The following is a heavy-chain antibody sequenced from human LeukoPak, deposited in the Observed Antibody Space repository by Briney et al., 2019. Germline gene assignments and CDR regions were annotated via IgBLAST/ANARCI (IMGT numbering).Heavy chain of an antibody. CDR1: GGSISSYY. D-gene: IGHD6-13*01. CDR2: IYYSGST. J-gene: IGHJ4*02. Sequence: PSETLSLTCTVSGGSISSYYWSWIRQPPGKGLEWIGYIYYSGSTNYNPSLKSRVTISVDTSKNQFSLKLSSVTAADTAVYYCARELGYSSSWYPRGSSDWGQGTLVTVSS. CDR3: ARELGYSSSWYPRGSSD. V-gene: IGHV4-59*01.